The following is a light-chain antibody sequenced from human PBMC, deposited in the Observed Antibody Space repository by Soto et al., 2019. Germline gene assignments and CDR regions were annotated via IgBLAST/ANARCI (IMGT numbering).Light chain of an antibody. CDR2: DAS. V-gene: IGKV3-20*01. CDR3: QQFSSYPLT. J-gene: IGKJ4*01. Sequence: EIVLTQSPCTLSFSPWERSTLACMASQTVRNNYLAWYQQKPGQAPRLLIYDASSRATGIPDRFSGGGSGTDFTLTISRLEPEDFAVYYCQQFSSYPLTFGGGTKVDIK. CDR1: QTVRNNY.